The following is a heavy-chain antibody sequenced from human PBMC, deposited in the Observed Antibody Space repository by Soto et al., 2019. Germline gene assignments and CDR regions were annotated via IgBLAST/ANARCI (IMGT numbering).Heavy chain of an antibody. J-gene: IGHJ6*02. V-gene: IGHV3-30*18. Sequence: GGSLRLSCAASGFTFSSYWMHWVRQAPGKGLEWVAVISYDGSNKYYADSVKGRFTISRDNSKNTLYLQMNSLRAEDTAVYYCAKDISYCSSTSCYLSYYGMDVWGQGTTVTVSS. CDR2: ISYDGSNK. D-gene: IGHD2-2*01. CDR1: GFTFSSYW. CDR3: AKDISYCSSTSCYLSYYGMDV.